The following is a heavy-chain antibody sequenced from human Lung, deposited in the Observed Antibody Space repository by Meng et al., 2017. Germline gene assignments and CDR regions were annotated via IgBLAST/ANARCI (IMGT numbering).Heavy chain of an antibody. Sequence: QGHLPQWGAGLLKPSETLSLTCVFAGGSFSDYYWSWIRQPPGQGLEWIGEINHSGSTNYNPSLESRATISVDTSQNNLSLKLSSVTAADSAVYYCARGPTTMAHDFDYWGQGTLVTVSS. CDR2: INHSGST. D-gene: IGHD4-11*01. CDR1: GGSFSDYY. J-gene: IGHJ4*02. CDR3: ARGPTTMAHDFDY. V-gene: IGHV4-34*01.